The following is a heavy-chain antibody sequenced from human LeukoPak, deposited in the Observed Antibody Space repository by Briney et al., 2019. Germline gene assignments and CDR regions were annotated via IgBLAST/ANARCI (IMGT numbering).Heavy chain of an antibody. CDR3: ATGYSSGQYY. J-gene: IGHJ4*02. Sequence: SETLSLTCAVYGVSFSGYYWSWIRQPPGKGLEWIGEINHSGSTNYNPSLKSRVTISVDTSKNQFSLKLSSVTAADTAVYYCATGYSSGQYYWGQGTLVTVSS. CDR1: GVSFSGYY. V-gene: IGHV4-34*01. CDR2: INHSGST. D-gene: IGHD6-19*01.